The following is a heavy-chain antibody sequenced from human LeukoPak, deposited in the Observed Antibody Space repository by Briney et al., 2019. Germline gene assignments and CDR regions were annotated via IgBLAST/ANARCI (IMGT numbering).Heavy chain of an antibody. V-gene: IGHV3-7*01. CDR3: ARVQGSSGPGIFEY. Sequence: GGSPRLSCAASGFTFSNYWMSWVRQAPGKGLEWVANINQDGSEKYYVDSVKGRFTISRDNAGSSLYLQMNSLRVEDTAVYYCARVQGSSGPGIFEYWGQGTLVPVSS. CDR1: GFTFSNYW. CDR2: INQDGSEK. D-gene: IGHD6-19*01. J-gene: IGHJ4*02.